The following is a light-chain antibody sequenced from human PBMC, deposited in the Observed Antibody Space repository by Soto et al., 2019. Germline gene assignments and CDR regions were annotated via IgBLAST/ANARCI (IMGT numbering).Light chain of an antibody. CDR3: QQYETLYS. CDR2: KAS. Sequence: DIQLTQSPSTLSASVGDTVHITCRARQSIYTWLAWYQQKPGKAPKLLIYKASTLEGGVPSRFSGSGSEKEFTLTISSLQADDFATYYCQQYETLYSFGQGTKLEIK. V-gene: IGKV1-5*03. CDR1: QSIYTW. J-gene: IGKJ2*01.